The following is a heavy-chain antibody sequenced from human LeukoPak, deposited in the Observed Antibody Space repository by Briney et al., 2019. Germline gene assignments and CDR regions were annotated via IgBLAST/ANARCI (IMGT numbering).Heavy chain of an antibody. CDR1: GGSISSGGYY. D-gene: IGHD3-16*01. CDR3: ARGRRFWGYYFDY. CDR2: IYYSGST. J-gene: IGHJ4*02. V-gene: IGHV4-31*03. Sequence: SQTLSLTCTVSGGSISSGGYYWSWIRQHPGKGLEWIGYIYYSGSTYYNPSLKSRVTISVDTSKNQFSLKLSSVTAADTAVYYCARGRRFWGYYFDYWGQGTLVTVSS.